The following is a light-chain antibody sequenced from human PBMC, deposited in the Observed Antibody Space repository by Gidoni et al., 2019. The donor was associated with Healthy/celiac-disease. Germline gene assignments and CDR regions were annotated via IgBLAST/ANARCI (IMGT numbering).Light chain of an antibody. CDR2: GAS. CDR1: QSVSSSY. J-gene: IGKJ4*01. Sequence: EIVLTQSPGTLSLSPGERATPSCRASQSVSSSYLDWYQQKPGQAPRLLIYGASSRATGIPDRFSGSGSGTDFTLTISRLEPEDFAVYYCQQYGSSPLLTFGGGTKVEIK. V-gene: IGKV3-20*01. CDR3: QQYGSSPLLT.